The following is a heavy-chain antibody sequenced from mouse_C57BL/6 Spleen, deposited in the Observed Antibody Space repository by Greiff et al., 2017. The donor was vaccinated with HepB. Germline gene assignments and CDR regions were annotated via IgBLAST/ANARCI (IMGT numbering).Heavy chain of an antibody. Sequence: QVQLQQPGAELVMPGASVKLSCKASGYTFTSYWMHWVKQRPGQGLEWIGEIDPSDSYTNYNQKFKGKSTLTVDNSSSTAYMQLSSLTSEDSAVYYCARAHYGNYEDAMDYWGQGTSVTVSS. D-gene: IGHD2-1*01. CDR2: IDPSDSYT. CDR1: GYTFTSYW. J-gene: IGHJ4*01. CDR3: ARAHYGNYEDAMDY. V-gene: IGHV1-69*01.